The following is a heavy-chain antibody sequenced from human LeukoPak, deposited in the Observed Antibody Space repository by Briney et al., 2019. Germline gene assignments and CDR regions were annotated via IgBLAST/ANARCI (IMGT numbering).Heavy chain of an antibody. V-gene: IGHV3-21*01. CDR1: GFTFSSYS. Sequence: KPGGSLRLSCAASGFTFSSYSMNWVRQAPGKGLEWVSSISSSSGYIYYADSVKGRFTISRDNAKNSLYLQMNSLRAEDTAVYSWGGGGGGTTAFDIWGQGTMVTVSS. CDR2: ISSSSGYI. J-gene: IGHJ3*02. D-gene: IGHD3-16*01. CDR3: GGGGGGTTAFDI.